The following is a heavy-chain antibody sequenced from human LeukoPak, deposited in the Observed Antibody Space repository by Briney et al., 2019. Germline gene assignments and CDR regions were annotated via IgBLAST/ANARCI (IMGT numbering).Heavy chain of an antibody. Sequence: ASVKVSCTASGYTFTGYYMHWVRQAPGQGLEWMAWINPNSGGTNYAHKFQGRFTMTRDTSISTAYMELSRLTSDDTAVYFCARERVVRSYYYYMDVWGKGTTVTVSS. CDR1: GYTFTGYY. J-gene: IGHJ6*03. V-gene: IGHV1-2*02. CDR2: INPNSGGT. CDR3: ARERVVRSYYYYMDV.